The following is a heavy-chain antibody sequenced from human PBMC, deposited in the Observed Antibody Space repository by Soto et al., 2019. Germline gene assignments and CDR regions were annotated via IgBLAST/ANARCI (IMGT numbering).Heavy chain of an antibody. CDR3: ARGVGSSSWYRGHNWFDP. D-gene: IGHD6-13*01. Sequence: PSETLSLTCTVSGGSISSYYWSWIRQPPGKGLEWIGYIYYSGSTNYNPSLKSRVTISVDTPKNQFSLKLSSVTAADTAVYYCARGVGSSSWYRGHNWFDPWGQGTLVTVSS. CDR2: IYYSGST. J-gene: IGHJ5*02. CDR1: GGSISSYY. V-gene: IGHV4-59*01.